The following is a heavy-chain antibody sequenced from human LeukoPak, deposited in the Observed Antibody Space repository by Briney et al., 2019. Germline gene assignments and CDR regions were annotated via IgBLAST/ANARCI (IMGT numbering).Heavy chain of an antibody. V-gene: IGHV4-34*01. D-gene: IGHD3-10*01. Sequence: PSETLSLTCAVYGGSFSGYYWSWIRQPPGKGLEWIGEINHSGSTNYNPSLKSRVTISVDTSKNQVSLKLSSVTAADTAVYYCARALQVGRWFGGNWFDPWGQGTLVTVSS. CDR3: ARALQVGRWFGGNWFDP. CDR2: INHSGST. J-gene: IGHJ5*02. CDR1: GGSFSGYY.